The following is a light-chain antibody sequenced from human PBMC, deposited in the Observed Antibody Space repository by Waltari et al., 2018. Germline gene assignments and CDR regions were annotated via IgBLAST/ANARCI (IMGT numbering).Light chain of an antibody. CDR2: YNN. CDR3: AAWDDSQDAYLV. CDR1: SSNIGRNP. V-gene: IGLV1-44*01. J-gene: IGLJ2*01. Sequence: QSILTQAPSVSGTPGQRVTISCSGSSSNIGRNPVNWYHQLPGTAPKLLIYYNNQPPSGCPDRFSGSKSGTSASLAISGLQSEDEAVYYCAAWDDSQDAYLVFGGGTKLTVL.